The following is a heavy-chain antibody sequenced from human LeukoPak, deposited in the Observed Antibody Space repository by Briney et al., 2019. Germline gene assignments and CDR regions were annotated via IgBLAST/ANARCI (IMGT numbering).Heavy chain of an antibody. J-gene: IGHJ5*02. CDR2: INPNSGGT. CDR3: ARDGSPDDYVWGSCRHNWFDP. CDR1: GYTFTGYY. D-gene: IGHD3-16*02. Sequence: ASVKVSCKASGYTFTGYYMHWVRQAPGQGLEWMGWINPNSGGTNYAQKFQGRVTMTRDTSISTAYMELSRLRSDDTAVYYCARDGSPDDYVWGSCRHNWFDPWGQGTLVTVSS. V-gene: IGHV1-2*02.